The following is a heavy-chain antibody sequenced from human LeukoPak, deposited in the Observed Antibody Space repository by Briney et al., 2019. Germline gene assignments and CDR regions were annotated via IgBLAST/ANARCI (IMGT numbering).Heavy chain of an antibody. Sequence: SETLSLTCTVSGGSISGYYWSWVRQSPEKGLESIGFIYSTGSTSYNPSLRSRVTISIDTSKNQFSLKLSSVTAADTAVYYCARNYDIWVFDYWGQGTLVTVSS. J-gene: IGHJ4*02. CDR1: GGSISGYY. V-gene: IGHV4-59*12. D-gene: IGHD3-9*01. CDR3: ARNYDIWVFDY. CDR2: IYSTGST.